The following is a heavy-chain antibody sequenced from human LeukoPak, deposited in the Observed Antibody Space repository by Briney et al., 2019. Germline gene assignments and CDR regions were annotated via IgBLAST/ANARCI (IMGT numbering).Heavy chain of an antibody. CDR1: GGSFSGYY. CDR3: ARDVYRSVWFDP. CDR2: INHSGST. V-gene: IGHV4-34*01. D-gene: IGHD2-2*02. J-gene: IGHJ5*02. Sequence: PSETLSLTCAVYGGSFSGYYWSWIRQPPGKGLEWIGEINHSGSTNYNPSLKSRVTISVDTSKNQFSLKLSSVTAADTAVYYCARDVYRSVWFDPWGQGTLVTVSS.